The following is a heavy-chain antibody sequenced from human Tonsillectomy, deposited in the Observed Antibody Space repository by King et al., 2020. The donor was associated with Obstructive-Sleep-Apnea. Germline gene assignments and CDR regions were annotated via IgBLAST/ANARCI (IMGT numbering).Heavy chain of an antibody. CDR1: GYTFTGYY. CDR2: IIPRSGDT. CDR3: TKDDGGKNHPEGDHFAMDV. J-gene: IGHJ6*02. D-gene: IGHD1-14*01. V-gene: IGHV1-2*02. Sequence: QLVQSGAEVKKPGASVKVSCKASGYTFTGYYIYWVRQAPGQGLEWMGWIIPRSGDTHYAQNFHGRVTLIRDTSIATAYMELSSLRSDDTAVYYCTKDDGGKNHPEGDHFAMDVWGQGTTVTVSS.